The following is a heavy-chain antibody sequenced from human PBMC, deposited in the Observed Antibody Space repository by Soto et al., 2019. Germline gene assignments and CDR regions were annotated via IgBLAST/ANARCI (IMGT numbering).Heavy chain of an antibody. V-gene: IGHV1-69*01. CDR1: GGTFISYA. CDR3: ARGSCSGGSCYPAALYYYYGMDV. J-gene: IGHJ6*02. D-gene: IGHD2-15*01. Sequence: QVQLVQSGAEVKKPGSSVKVSCKASGGTFISYAISWVRQAPGQGLEWMGGISTICGTANYTQKFQGRVTITADESTSTAYMELSSLRSEDTAVYYCARGSCSGGSCYPAALYYYYGMDVWGQGTTVTVSS. CDR2: ISTICGTA.